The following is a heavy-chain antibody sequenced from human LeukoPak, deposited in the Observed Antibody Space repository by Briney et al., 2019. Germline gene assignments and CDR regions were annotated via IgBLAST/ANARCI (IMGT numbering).Heavy chain of an antibody. V-gene: IGHV3-7*03. Sequence: GGSLRLSCAASAFTFSRYWMSWVRQAPGMGLESVANIKQDGSEKYYVDSVKGRFTISRDNAKNSLYLQMNSLRAEDTAVYYCARDRSSGLVDFNYFDYWGQGTLVTVSS. CDR2: IKQDGSEK. J-gene: IGHJ4*02. CDR1: AFTFSRYW. D-gene: IGHD6-19*01. CDR3: ARDRSSGLVDFNYFDY.